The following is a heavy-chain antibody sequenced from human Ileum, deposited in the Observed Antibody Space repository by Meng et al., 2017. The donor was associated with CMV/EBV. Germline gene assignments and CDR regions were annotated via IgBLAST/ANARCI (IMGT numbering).Heavy chain of an antibody. D-gene: IGHD6-13*01. J-gene: IGHJ4*01. CDR3: ARPHVAEPGHSYGY. CDR2: IGPNGVYT. Sequence: GESLKISWVTFGFIFSNHARHWVRQAPGEGLEYVSAIGPNGVYTNYAGSVRGRFTISRDNYKNTPYLKMGSLGADDMAVYYCARPHVAEPGHSYGYWGQGNRV. V-gene: IGHV3-64*02. CDR1: GFIFSNHA.